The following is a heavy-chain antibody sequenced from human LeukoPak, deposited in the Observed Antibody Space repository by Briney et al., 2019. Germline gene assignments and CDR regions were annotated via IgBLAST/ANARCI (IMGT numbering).Heavy chain of an antibody. Sequence: PGGSLRLSCAASGFTFSSYGMSWVRQAPGKGLEWVSAISGSGGSTYYADSVKGRFTISRDNSKNTLYLQMNSLRAEDTAVYYCAKDWSVVIYDYVWGSYRCSLDYWGQGTLVTVSS. V-gene: IGHV3-23*01. CDR1: GFTFSSYG. D-gene: IGHD3-16*02. J-gene: IGHJ4*02. CDR2: ISGSGGST. CDR3: AKDWSVVIYDYVWGSYRCSLDY.